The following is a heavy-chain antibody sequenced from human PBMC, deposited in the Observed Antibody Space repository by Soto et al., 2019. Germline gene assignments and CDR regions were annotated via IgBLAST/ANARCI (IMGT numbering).Heavy chain of an antibody. CDR2: ISGDGSST. CDR1: EFTFRSYW. CDR3: ARSLPGTYGAFDL. V-gene: IGHV3-74*01. J-gene: IGHJ3*01. D-gene: IGHD1-7*01. Sequence: GGSLRLSCAASEFTFRSYWMHWVRQSPGKGLVWVSRISGDGSSTSYADSVKGRFTISRDNAKNTMNLQMDSLRAEDTAVYYCARSLPGTYGAFDLWGQGTMVTVSS.